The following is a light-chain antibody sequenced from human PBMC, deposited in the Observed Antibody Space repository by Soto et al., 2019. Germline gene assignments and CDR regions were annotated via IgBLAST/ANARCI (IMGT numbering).Light chain of an antibody. CDR2: DVS. J-gene: IGLJ1*01. V-gene: IGLV2-11*01. CDR1: SSDVGGYNY. Sequence: QSALTQPRSVSGSPGQSVTISCTGTSSDVGGYNYVSWYQQHPGKATKLMIYDVSKRPSGVPDRFSGSKSGNTASLTISGLQAEAEADYYCCSYAGSYTHVFGTGTKVTVL. CDR3: CSYAGSYTHV.